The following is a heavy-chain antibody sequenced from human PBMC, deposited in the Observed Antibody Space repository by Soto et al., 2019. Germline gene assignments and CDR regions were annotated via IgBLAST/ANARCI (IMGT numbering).Heavy chain of an antibody. Sequence: SETLSLTCTVSGGSNSSSSYYWGWIRQPPGKGLEWIGSIYYSGSTYYNPSLKSRVTISVDTSKNQFSLKLSSVTAADTAVYYCARGRILRFLEWLPPDYWGQGTLVTVSS. CDR1: GGSNSSSSYY. V-gene: IGHV4-39*01. CDR3: ARGRILRFLEWLPPDY. CDR2: IYYSGST. J-gene: IGHJ4*02. D-gene: IGHD3-3*01.